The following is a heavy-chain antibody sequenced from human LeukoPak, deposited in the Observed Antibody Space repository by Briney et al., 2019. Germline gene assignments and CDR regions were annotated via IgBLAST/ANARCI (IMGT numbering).Heavy chain of an antibody. Sequence: GGSLRLSCAVSGFSFSAYSMNWVRQAPGKGLEWVSAISGSGGSTYYADSVKGRFTISRDNSKNTLYLQMNSLRAEDTAVYYCAKDNRYSSGWYDYWGQGTLVTVSS. CDR2: ISGSGGST. CDR1: GFSFSAYS. D-gene: IGHD6-19*01. CDR3: AKDNRYSSGWYDY. V-gene: IGHV3-23*01. J-gene: IGHJ4*02.